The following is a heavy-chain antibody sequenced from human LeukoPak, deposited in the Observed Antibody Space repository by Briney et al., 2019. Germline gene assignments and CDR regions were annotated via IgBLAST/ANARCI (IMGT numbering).Heavy chain of an antibody. D-gene: IGHD4-11*01. CDR2: IYSGGST. CDR3: ASNDYSNHDAFDI. Sequence: GGSLRLSCAASGFTFSSYGMHWVRQAPGKGLEWVSVIYSGGSTYYADSVKGRFTISRDNSKNTLYLQMNSLRAEDTAVYYCASNDYSNHDAFDIWGQGTMVTVSS. J-gene: IGHJ3*02. V-gene: IGHV3-53*01. CDR1: GFTFSSYG.